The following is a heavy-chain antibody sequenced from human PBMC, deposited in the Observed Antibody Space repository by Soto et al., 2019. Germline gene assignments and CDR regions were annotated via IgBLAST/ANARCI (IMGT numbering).Heavy chain of an antibody. Sequence: SETLSLTCTVSGGSISSGGYYWSWIRQHPGKGLEWIGYIYYSGSTYYNPSLKSRVTISVDTSKNQFSLKLSSVTAADTAVYYCAKTVGDGEVYFDYWGQGTLVTVSS. CDR3: AKTVGDGEVYFDY. CDR1: GGSISSGGYY. CDR2: IYYSGST. J-gene: IGHJ4*02. D-gene: IGHD1-26*01. V-gene: IGHV4-31*03.